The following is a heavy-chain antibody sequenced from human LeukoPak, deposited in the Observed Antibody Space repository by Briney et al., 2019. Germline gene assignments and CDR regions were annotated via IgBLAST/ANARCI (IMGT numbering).Heavy chain of an antibody. J-gene: IGHJ4*02. D-gene: IGHD2-2*01. V-gene: IGHV1-18*01. CDR1: GYTFTTYG. CDR3: ALIPYCTTATCYYFDY. CDR2: ISTYNGDT. Sequence: ASVKVSCKASGYTFTTYGLSWVRQAPGQGLEWMGWISTYNGDTNYAQKFQGRVTMTADTSTSTTFMELRSLRSDDTAVYYCALIPYCTTATCYYFDYWGQGTLVTVSS.